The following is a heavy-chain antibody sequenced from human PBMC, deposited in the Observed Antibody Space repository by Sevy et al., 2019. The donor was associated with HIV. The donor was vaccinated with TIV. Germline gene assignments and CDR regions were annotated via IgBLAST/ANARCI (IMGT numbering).Heavy chain of an antibody. CDR2: ISYSGST. CDR1: GGSISGYY. J-gene: IGHJ4*02. V-gene: IGHV4-59*01. Sequence: SETLSLTCTVSGGSISGYYWSWIRQPPGKGLEWIGYISYSGSTNYNPSLKSRVIKSVDTSKNEFSLKLSSVTAADTAVYYCARSRVITGTFDYWGQGSLVTVSS. CDR3: ARSRVITGTFDY. D-gene: IGHD1-20*01.